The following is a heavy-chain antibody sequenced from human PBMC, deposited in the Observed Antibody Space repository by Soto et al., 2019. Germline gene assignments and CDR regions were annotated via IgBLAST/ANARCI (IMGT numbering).Heavy chain of an antibody. Sequence: QVQLVQSGAEVQKPGASVKVSCKASGYTFTSYDINWVRQATGQGLEWMGWMNPNSGNTGYAQKFQGRVTMTRNTSISTAYMELSSLRSEDTAVYYCARGSSPSSSFIIARRRYNWFDPWGQGTLVTVSS. CDR1: GYTFTSYD. J-gene: IGHJ5*02. V-gene: IGHV1-8*01. CDR2: MNPNSGNT. D-gene: IGHD6-6*01. CDR3: ARGSSPSSSFIIARRRYNWFDP.